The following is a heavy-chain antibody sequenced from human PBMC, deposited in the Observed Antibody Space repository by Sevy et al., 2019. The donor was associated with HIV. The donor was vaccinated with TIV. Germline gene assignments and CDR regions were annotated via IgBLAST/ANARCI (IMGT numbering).Heavy chain of an antibody. D-gene: IGHD3-3*01. CDR1: GGTFSSYA. V-gene: IGHV1-69*13. CDR2: IIPIFGTA. J-gene: IGHJ4*02. CDR3: ASGGTHNYDFWSGFPSFDY. Sequence: ASVKVSCKASGGTFSSYAISWVRQAPGQGLEWMGGIIPIFGTANYAQKFQGRVTITADESTSTAYMELSSLRSEDTAVYYCASGGTHNYDFWSGFPSFDYWGQRTLVTVSS.